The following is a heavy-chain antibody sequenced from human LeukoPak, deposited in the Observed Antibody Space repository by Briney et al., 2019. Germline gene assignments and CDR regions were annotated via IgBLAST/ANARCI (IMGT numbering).Heavy chain of an antibody. V-gene: IGHV3-30*02. D-gene: IGHD3-3*01. CDR1: GFTFSSYG. Sequence: GGSLRLSCAASGFTFSSYGMHWVRQAPGKGLEWVAFIRYDGSNKYYSDSVKGRFTISRDNSKNPMYLQMNSLRAEDTAVYYCAKEGLDLDFWSGYYIDYWGQGTLVTVSS. J-gene: IGHJ4*02. CDR3: AKEGLDLDFWSGYYIDY. CDR2: IRYDGSNK.